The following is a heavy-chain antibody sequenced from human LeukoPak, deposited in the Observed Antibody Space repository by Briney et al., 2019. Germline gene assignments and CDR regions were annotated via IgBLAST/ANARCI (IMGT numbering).Heavy chain of an antibody. Sequence: PGRSLRLSCAASGFTFDDYAMHWVRQSPGKGLEWVSGISWNSGNKGYADSVKGRFTISRDNAKNSLYLQMNSLRAEDTAVYYCAKLPLRGSPSDYWGQGTLVTVSS. D-gene: IGHD1-26*01. CDR2: ISWNSGNK. CDR1: GFTFDDYA. J-gene: IGHJ4*02. CDR3: AKLPLRGSPSDY. V-gene: IGHV3-9*01.